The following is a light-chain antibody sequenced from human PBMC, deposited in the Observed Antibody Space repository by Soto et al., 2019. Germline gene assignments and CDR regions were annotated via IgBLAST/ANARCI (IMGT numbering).Light chain of an antibody. CDR1: QSINSW. V-gene: IGKV1-5*03. Sequence: DIQMTQSPSTLSAYVGDRVTITCRASQSINSWLAWYQQKPGNAPKLLIFQASSLQSGVPSRFSGSGSGTEFTLTISSLQPDDFATYYCQQYDSYSLTFGQGTKVEFK. CDR2: QAS. CDR3: QQYDSYSLT. J-gene: IGKJ1*01.